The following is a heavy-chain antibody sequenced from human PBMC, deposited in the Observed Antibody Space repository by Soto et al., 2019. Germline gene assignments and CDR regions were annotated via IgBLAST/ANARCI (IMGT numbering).Heavy chain of an antibody. J-gene: IGHJ4*02. V-gene: IGHV3-23*01. Sequence: TGGSLRLSCAASGFTFSSYAMSWVRQAPGKGLEWVSAISGSGGSTYYADSVKGRFTISRDNSKNTLYLQMNSLRAEDTAVYYCAKYSYYYDSSGYTHVDYWGQGTLVTVSS. CDR1: GFTFSSYA. CDR2: ISGSGGST. D-gene: IGHD3-22*01. CDR3: AKYSYYYDSSGYTHVDY.